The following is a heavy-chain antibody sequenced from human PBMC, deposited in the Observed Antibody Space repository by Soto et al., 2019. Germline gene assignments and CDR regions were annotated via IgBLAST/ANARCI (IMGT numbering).Heavy chain of an antibody. Sequence: SVKVSCKASGGTFSSYAISWVRQAPGQGLEWMGGIIPIFGTANYAQKFQGRVTITADESTSTAYMGLSSLRSEDTAVYYCALKVVVTSQGYYYYGMDVWGQGTTVTAP. CDR3: ALKVVVTSQGYYYYGMDV. V-gene: IGHV1-69*13. J-gene: IGHJ6*02. CDR1: GGTFSSYA. CDR2: IIPIFGTA. D-gene: IGHD2-15*01.